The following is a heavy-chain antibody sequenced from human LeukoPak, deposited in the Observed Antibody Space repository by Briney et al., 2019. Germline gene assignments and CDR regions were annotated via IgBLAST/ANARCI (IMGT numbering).Heavy chain of an antibody. J-gene: IGHJ4*02. CDR1: GFTFSSYA. CDR2: VTGSGGYT. CDR3: ARDRDGHDFFDY. D-gene: IGHD3-10*01. V-gene: IGHV3-23*01. Sequence: GGSLRLSCAASGFTFSSYAMSWVRQTPGKGLEWVSAVTGSGGYTYYADSVKGRFTISRDNSKNTLYLQMNSLRAEDTAVYYCARDRDGHDFFDYWGRGTLVTVSS.